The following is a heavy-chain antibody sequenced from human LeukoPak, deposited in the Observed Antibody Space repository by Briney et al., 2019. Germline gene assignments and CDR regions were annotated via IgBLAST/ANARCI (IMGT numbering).Heavy chain of an antibody. Sequence: SETLSLTCAVSGYSISSGYSWGWIRQPPGKGLEWIGYIHHSGSIYYNPSLKSRVTISVDTSKNQFSLKLSSVTAADTAVYYCARTNYYGSGNYAKFDYWGQGTLVTVSS. J-gene: IGHJ4*02. D-gene: IGHD3-10*01. CDR3: ARTNYYGSGNYAKFDY. CDR2: IHHSGSI. V-gene: IGHV4-38-2*01. CDR1: GYSISSGYS.